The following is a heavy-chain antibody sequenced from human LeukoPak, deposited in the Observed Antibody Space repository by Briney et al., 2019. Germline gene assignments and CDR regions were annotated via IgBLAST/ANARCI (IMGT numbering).Heavy chain of an antibody. CDR2: VSRDGRSK. D-gene: IGHD3-22*01. J-gene: IGHJ4*02. V-gene: IGHV3-30*18. CDR1: GFTFSNYG. Sequence: GGSLRLSCAASGFTFSNYGMHWVRQAPGKGPEWVAIVSRDGRSKYYADSVKGRFTISRDNSKNALYLQMNSLRAEDTAVYYCAKHAKFYYDSSGYLDYWGQGTLVTVSS. CDR3: AKHAKFYYDSSGYLDY.